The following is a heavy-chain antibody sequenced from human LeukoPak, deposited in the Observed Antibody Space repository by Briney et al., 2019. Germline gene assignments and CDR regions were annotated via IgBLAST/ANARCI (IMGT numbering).Heavy chain of an antibody. D-gene: IGHD3-10*01. CDR2: VYTSGST. CDR3: AYMVRGVQDDYYYYYMDV. CDR1: GGSISSDDYY. J-gene: IGHJ6*03. Sequence: SETLSLTCTISGGSISSDDYYWSWIRQPAGKGLEWIGRVYTSGSTNYNPSLRSRVTISVDTSKNQFSLKLSSVTAADTAVYYCAYMVRGVQDDYYYYYMDVWGKGTTVTVSS. V-gene: IGHV4-61*02.